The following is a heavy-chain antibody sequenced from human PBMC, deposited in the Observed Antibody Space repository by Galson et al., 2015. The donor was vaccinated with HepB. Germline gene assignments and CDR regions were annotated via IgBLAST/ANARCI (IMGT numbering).Heavy chain of an antibody. CDR1: GFTFGPYG. J-gene: IGHJ6*02. Sequence: SLRLSCAASGFTFGPYGMHWVRQAPGKGLEWVAVISYDGSEKYYADSVKGRFTISRDNSKNTMYLQMNSLRGGDTAVYYCARMYSSYGMDVWGQGTTVTVSS. V-gene: IGHV3-30*03. D-gene: IGHD6-19*01. CDR2: ISYDGSEK. CDR3: ARMYSSYGMDV.